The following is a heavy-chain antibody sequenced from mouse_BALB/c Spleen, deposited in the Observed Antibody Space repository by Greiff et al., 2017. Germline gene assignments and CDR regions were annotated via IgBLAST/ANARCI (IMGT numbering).Heavy chain of an antibody. J-gene: IGHJ2*01. CDR3: ARSFYGPFDY. CDR2: ISDGGSYT. V-gene: IGHV5-4*02. CDR1: GFTFSDYY. D-gene: IGHD2-10*01. Sequence: EVNVVESGGGLVKPGGSLKLSCAASGFTFSDYYMYWVRQTPEKRLEWVATISDGGSYTYYPDSVKGRFTISRDNAKNNLYLQMSSLKSEDTAMYYCARSFYGPFDYWGQGTTRTVSS.